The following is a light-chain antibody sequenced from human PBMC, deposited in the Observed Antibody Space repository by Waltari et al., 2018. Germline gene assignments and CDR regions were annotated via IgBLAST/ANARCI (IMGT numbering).Light chain of an antibody. CDR2: GAS. J-gene: IGKJ2*01. Sequence: EIVMTQSPVLLAVSPGDTATLSCRANQSISSTLAWYQQKIGQAPRLLIHGASTRATGIAAGFSCSGSGTEFTLTISSLQSKDFAVYYCQQYNNWPVYTFGQGTKLEIK. CDR3: QQYNNWPVYT. V-gene: IGKV3-15*01. CDR1: QSISST.